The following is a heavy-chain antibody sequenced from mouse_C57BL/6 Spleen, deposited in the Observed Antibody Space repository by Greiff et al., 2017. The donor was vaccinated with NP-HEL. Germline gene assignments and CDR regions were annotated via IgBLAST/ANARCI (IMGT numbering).Heavy chain of an antibody. CDR3: GSNYEFAY. Sequence: VQLQQSGAELARPGASVKLSCKASGYTFTSYGISWVKQRTGQGLEWIGEIYPRRGNTYYNEKFKGKATLTADKSSSTAYMELRSLTSEDSAVYFCGSNYEFAYWGQGTLVTVSA. V-gene: IGHV1-81*01. CDR1: GYTFTSYG. CDR2: IYPRRGNT. J-gene: IGHJ3*01. D-gene: IGHD2-5*01.